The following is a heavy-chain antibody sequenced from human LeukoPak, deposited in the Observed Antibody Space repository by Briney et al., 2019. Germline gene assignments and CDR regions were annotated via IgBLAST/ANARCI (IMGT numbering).Heavy chain of an antibody. J-gene: IGHJ4*02. CDR3: ARQGAGVPFDY. V-gene: IGHV4-59*08. D-gene: IGHD3-10*01. Sequence: KPSETLSLTCTVSGGSIRSYYWSWIRQPPGKGLEWVGYIYYSWSTNYNPSLKRRVPISVDMSKNQFSLKLSSVTAADTAVYYCARQGAGVPFDYWGRGTLVTVSS. CDR2: IYYSWST. CDR1: GGSIRSYY.